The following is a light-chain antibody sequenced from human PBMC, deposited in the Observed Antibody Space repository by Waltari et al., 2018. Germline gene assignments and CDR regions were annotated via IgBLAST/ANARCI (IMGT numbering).Light chain of an antibody. CDR3: SSYTSSDTAV. CDR1: SSDVGGYDY. CDR2: DVT. V-gene: IGLV2-14*03. J-gene: IGLJ2*01. Sequence: QSALTQPASVSGSPGQSIAISCTGTSSDVGGYDYVSWYQQYPGKAPKLMISDVTKRPSGVSDRFAGSKSGNTASLTISGLQAEDEADYYCSSYTSSDTAVFGGGTKLTVL.